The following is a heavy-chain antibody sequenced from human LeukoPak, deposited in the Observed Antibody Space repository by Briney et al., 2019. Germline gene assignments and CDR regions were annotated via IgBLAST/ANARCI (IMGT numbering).Heavy chain of an antibody. Sequence: GASVKVSCKASGGTFSSYAISWVRQAPGQGLEWMGGIIPIFGTANYAQKFQGRVTITADESTSTAYMELSSLRSEDTAVYYCARLMRIYYYYYGMDVWGKGTTVTVSS. CDR3: ARLMRIYYYYYGMDV. J-gene: IGHJ6*04. V-gene: IGHV1-69*13. CDR1: GGTFSSYA. CDR2: IIPIFGTA. D-gene: IGHD3-16*01.